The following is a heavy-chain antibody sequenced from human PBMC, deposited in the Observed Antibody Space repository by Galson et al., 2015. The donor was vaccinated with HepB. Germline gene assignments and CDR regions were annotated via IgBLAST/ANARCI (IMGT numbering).Heavy chain of an antibody. CDR2: ISYDGSNK. J-gene: IGHJ4*02. CDR3: ARDGYSIGKSFDY. D-gene: IGHD6-19*01. Sequence: SLRLSCAASGFTFSNYGMHWVRQAPGKGLEWVAVISYDGSNKYYADSVKGRFTISRDNAKNALYLQMKSLRADDTAVYYCARDGYSIGKSFDYWGRGTLVAVSS. V-gene: IGHV3-30*03. CDR1: GFTFSNYG.